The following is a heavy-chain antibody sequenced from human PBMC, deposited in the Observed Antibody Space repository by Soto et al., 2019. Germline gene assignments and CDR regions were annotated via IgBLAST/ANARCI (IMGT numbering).Heavy chain of an antibody. CDR1: GYTFAGYY. Sequence: ASVKVSCKASGYTFAGYYMHWGRQAPGQGLEWMGWINPNSGGTNYAQKFQGWVTMTRDTSISTAYMELSRLRSDDTAVYYCARVGRWLQFSFDYWGQGTLVTVSS. CDR2: INPNSGGT. CDR3: ARVGRWLQFSFDY. J-gene: IGHJ4*02. D-gene: IGHD5-12*01. V-gene: IGHV1-2*04.